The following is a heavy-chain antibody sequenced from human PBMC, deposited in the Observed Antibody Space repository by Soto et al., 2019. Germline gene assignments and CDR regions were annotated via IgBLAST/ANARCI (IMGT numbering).Heavy chain of an antibody. D-gene: IGHD3-10*01. V-gene: IGHV3-48*01. CDR3: ARDRWEGITMVRASDY. Sequence: PGGSLRLSCAASGVTFSSYSMNWVRQAPGKGLEWVSYISSSSSTIYYADSVKGRFTISRDNAKNSLYLQMNSLRAEDTAVYYRARDRWEGITMVRASDYWGQGTLVTVSS. CDR1: GVTFSSYS. CDR2: ISSSSSTI. J-gene: IGHJ4*02.